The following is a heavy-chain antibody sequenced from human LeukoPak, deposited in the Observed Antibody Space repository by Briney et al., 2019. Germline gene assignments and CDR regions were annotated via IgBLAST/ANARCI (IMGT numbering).Heavy chain of an antibody. J-gene: IGHJ4*02. Sequence: GGSLRLSCAASGFTFSSYAMSWVRQAPGKGLEWVSAISGSGGSTYYADSVKGRFTISRDNSKNTLHLKMNSLRAENTAVYYCAKGRYGSGSPGRYDYWGQGTLVTVSS. V-gene: IGHV3-23*01. CDR3: AKGRYGSGSPGRYDY. D-gene: IGHD3-10*01. CDR2: ISGSGGST. CDR1: GFTFSSYA.